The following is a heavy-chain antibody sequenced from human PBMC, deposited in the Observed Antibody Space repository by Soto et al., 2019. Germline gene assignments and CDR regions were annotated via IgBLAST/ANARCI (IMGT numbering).Heavy chain of an antibody. CDR2: IWYDGSNK. CDR3: AREYCSSGSCYHYFDY. V-gene: IGHV3-33*01. CDR1: GVTFRNYG. Sequence: GGSLRLSCGASGVTFRNYGIHWVRQAPGKGLEWVAVIWYDGSNKYYADSVKGRFTISRDNSKNTLYLQMNSLRAEDTAVYYCAREYCSSGSCYHYFDYWGQGTLVTVSS. D-gene: IGHD2-15*01. J-gene: IGHJ4*02.